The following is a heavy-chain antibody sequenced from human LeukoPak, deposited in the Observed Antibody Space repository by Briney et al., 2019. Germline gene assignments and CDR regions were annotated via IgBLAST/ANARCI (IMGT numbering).Heavy chain of an antibody. CDR2: ISWNSGSI. CDR3: AKEKGLS. V-gene: IGHV3-9*01. Sequence: GGSLRLSCAASGFTFSSYAMSWVRQAPGKGLEWVSGISWNSGSIGYADSVKGRFTISRDNAKNSLYLQMNSLRAEDTALYYCAKEKGLSWGQGTLVTVSS. J-gene: IGHJ5*02. CDR1: GFTFSSYA.